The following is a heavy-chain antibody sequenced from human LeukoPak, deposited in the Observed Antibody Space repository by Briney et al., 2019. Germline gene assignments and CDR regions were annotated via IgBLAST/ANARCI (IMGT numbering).Heavy chain of an antibody. Sequence: NPSETLSLICSVSGYSISSGYFWAWIRQPPGKGLEWIGSVMHGGNTHYNPSLKGRVTISVDTSKNQFSLKLNSVTAADTAVYYCARGYYGSGSDWEEEYYGMDVWGQGTTVTVSS. J-gene: IGHJ6*02. V-gene: IGHV4-38-2*02. CDR1: GYSISSGYF. CDR2: VMHGGNT. CDR3: ARGYYGSGSDWEEEYYGMDV. D-gene: IGHD3-10*01.